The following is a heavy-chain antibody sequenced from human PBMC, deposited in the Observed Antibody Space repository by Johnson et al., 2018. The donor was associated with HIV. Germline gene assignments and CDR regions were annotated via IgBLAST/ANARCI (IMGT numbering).Heavy chain of an antibody. D-gene: IGHD6-13*01. Sequence: VQLVESGGGLVQPGGSLRLSCEASGFNVSTNYMNWVRQAPGKGLEWVSVIYSGGSIGYADSVKGRFTISRDNAKNSLYLQMNSLRAEDTALYYCAKDRDLAAAGTDAFDIWGQVTMVTVSS. V-gene: IGHV3-66*02. CDR2: IYSGGSI. CDR3: AKDRDLAAAGTDAFDI. J-gene: IGHJ3*02. CDR1: GFNVSTNY.